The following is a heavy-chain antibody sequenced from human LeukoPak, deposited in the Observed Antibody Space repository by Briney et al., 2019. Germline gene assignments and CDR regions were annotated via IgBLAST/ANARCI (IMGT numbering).Heavy chain of an antibody. Sequence: GGSLRLSCAASRFTVSSNYMSWVRQAPGKGLEWVSVIYSGGSTYYADSVKGRFTISRDNSKNTLYLQMNSLRAEDTAVYYCARDPVRYCSTTSCHGSGYYWVQGTLVTVSS. CDR1: RFTVSSNY. CDR2: IYSGGST. J-gene: IGHJ4*02. V-gene: IGHV3-66*02. CDR3: ARDPVRYCSTTSCHGSGYY. D-gene: IGHD2-2*01.